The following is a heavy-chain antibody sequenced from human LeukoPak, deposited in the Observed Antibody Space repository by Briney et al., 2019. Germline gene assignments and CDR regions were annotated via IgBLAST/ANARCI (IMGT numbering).Heavy chain of an antibody. CDR3: ARDLAFSRLDY. D-gene: IGHD2/OR15-2a*01. J-gene: IGHJ4*02. CDR1: GFTFSSYA. Sequence: PGGSLRLSCAASGFTFSSYAMSWVRQAPGKGLEWVASINPDGIKRYSADSVKGRFTISRDNARNSLHLQMDSLRVEDTAFYYCARDLAFSRLDYWGQGVLVTVSS. CDR2: INPDGIKR. V-gene: IGHV3-7*01.